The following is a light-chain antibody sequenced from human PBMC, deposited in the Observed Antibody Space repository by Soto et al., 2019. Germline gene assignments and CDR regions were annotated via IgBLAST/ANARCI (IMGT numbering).Light chain of an antibody. CDR2: DAS. CDR1: QGIYNW. J-gene: IGKJ4*01. V-gene: IGKV1-9*01. Sequence: DIHLTQSPSFLSASLGDRLTVTCRASQGIYNWVAWYQQKPGKAPRLLISDASTLQGGVPSRFSGSGSGTEFTRTTSGLQSDDSASYYCQQTSEYPLTFGGGTKV. CDR3: QQTSEYPLT.